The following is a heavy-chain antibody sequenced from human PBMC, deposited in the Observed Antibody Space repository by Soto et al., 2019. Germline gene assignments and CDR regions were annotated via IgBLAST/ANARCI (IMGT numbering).Heavy chain of an antibody. V-gene: IGHV1-18*01. Sequence: QVQLVQSGAEVKKPGASVKVSCKASGYTFTSYGISWVRQAPGQGLEWMGWISGYNGNTKYAQKLQGRVTMTTDTSTRTAYMELRSLRSDDRAVYYCARSDQYFDWLPQSPYYFDYWGQGTLVTVSS. CDR2: ISGYNGNT. CDR3: ARSDQYFDWLPQSPYYFDY. CDR1: GYTFTSYG. D-gene: IGHD3-9*01. J-gene: IGHJ4*02.